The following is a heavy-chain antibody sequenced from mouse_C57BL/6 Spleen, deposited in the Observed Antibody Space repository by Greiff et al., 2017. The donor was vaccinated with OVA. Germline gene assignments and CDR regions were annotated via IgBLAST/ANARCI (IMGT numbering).Heavy chain of an antibody. CDR1: GYSFTGYF. CDR2: INPYNGDT. CDR3: ARDEGAYDYYFDY. J-gene: IGHJ2*01. D-gene: IGHD2-4*01. Sequence: VQLKQSGPELVKPGDSVKISCKASGYSFTGYFMNWVMQSHGKSLEWIGRINPYNGDTFYNQKFKGKATLTVDKSSSTAHMELRSLTSEDSAVYYCARDEGAYDYYFDYWGQGTTLTVSS. V-gene: IGHV1-20*01.